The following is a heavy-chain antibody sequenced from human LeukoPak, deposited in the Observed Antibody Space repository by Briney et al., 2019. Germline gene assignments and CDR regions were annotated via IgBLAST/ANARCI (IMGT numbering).Heavy chain of an antibody. J-gene: IGHJ4*02. V-gene: IGHV3-21*01. CDR3: ARLPIQVGPFDF. Sequence: GGSLRLSCAASGFTFSSYSMNWVRQAPGKGLEWVSSISSSSSYIYYADSVKGRFTISRDNAKNSLYLQMNSLRAEDTAVYYCARLPIQVGPFDFWGQGTLVTVSS. CDR1: GFTFSSYS. CDR2: ISSSSSYI.